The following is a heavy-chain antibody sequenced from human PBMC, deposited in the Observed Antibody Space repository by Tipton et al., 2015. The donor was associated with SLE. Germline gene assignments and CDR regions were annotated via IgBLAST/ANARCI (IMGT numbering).Heavy chain of an antibody. D-gene: IGHD3-10*01. CDR1: GGSIRRHNST. CDR2: IYYTGRT. CDR3: ARATYSYGLESYPSFDP. J-gene: IGHJ5*02. V-gene: IGHV4-39*07. Sequence: TLSLTCTVSGGSIRRHNSTWDWIRQPPGKGLEWIGSIYYTGRTYYNPSLKSRVTMSVDPSKNQSSLELTSVPAADTAVYYCARATYSYGLESYPSFDPWGQGILVTVSS.